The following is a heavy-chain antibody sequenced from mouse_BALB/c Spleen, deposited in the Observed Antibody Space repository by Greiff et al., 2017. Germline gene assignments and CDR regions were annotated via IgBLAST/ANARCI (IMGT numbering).Heavy chain of an antibody. CDR1: GFSLTSYD. Sequence: VQLVESGPGLVAPSQSLSITCTVSGFSLTSYDISWIRQPPGKGLEWLGVIWTGGGTNYNSAFMSRLSISKDNSKSQVFLKMNSLQTDDTAIYYCGREGGRTWFAYWGQGTLVTGSA. J-gene: IGHJ3*01. CDR3: GREGGRTWFAY. V-gene: IGHV2-9-2*01. CDR2: IWTGGGT.